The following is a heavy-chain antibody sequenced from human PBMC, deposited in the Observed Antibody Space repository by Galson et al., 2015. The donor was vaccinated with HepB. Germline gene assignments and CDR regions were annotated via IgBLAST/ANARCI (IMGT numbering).Heavy chain of an antibody. V-gene: IGHV3-30-3*01. D-gene: IGHD2-2*02. CDR3: ARDHSLEYCSSTSCYTNAFDI. CDR1: GFTFSSYA. J-gene: IGHJ3*02. CDR2: ISYDGSNK. Sequence: SLRLSCAASGFTFSSYAMHWVRQAPGKGLEWVAVISYDGSNKYYADSVKGRFTISRDNSKNTLYLQMNSLRAEDTAVYYCARDHSLEYCSSTSCYTNAFDIWGQGTMVTVSS.